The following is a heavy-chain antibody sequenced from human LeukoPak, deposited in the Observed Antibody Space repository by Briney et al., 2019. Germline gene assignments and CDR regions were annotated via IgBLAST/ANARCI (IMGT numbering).Heavy chain of an antibody. Sequence: GASVKVSCKASGYTFTSYGISWVRQAPGQGLEWMGGIIPIFGTANYAQKFQGRVTITADESTSTAYMELSSLRSEDTAVYYCARDRSWFDPWGQGTLVTVSS. CDR1: GYTFTSYG. CDR2: IIPIFGTA. J-gene: IGHJ5*02. V-gene: IGHV1-69*13. CDR3: ARDRSWFDP.